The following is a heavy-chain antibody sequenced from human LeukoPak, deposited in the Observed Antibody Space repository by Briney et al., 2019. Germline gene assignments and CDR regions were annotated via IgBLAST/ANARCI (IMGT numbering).Heavy chain of an antibody. Sequence: GASLKISCKGSGNSFTSYWIGGGRQMPGKGLGWRGIIYPGESDTRYNPFFQGQVTISADKSISTAYLQWSSLKASDTAMYYCARGGCSSTSCYGYAFRDAFDIWGKGTMVTVSS. CDR3: ARGGCSSTSCYGYAFRDAFDI. V-gene: IGHV5-51*01. CDR2: IYPGESDT. D-gene: IGHD2-2*01. CDR1: GNSFTSYW. J-gene: IGHJ3*02.